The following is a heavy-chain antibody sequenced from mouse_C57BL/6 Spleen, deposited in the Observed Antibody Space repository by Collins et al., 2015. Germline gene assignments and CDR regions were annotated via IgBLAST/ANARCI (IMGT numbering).Heavy chain of an antibody. CDR3: AGRGNDYAMDY. CDR2: MSTDSGVP. Sequence: QIQLVQSGPELKKPGETVKISCKASEYTFTTHGMSWVKQVPGKGLKWMGWMSTDSGVPTFADDFKGRFALSLETSVSTAYLQINNLKNEDTATYFCAGRGNDYAMDYWGQGTSVTVSS. J-gene: IGHJ4*01. V-gene: IGHV9-3*01. CDR1: EYTFTTHG.